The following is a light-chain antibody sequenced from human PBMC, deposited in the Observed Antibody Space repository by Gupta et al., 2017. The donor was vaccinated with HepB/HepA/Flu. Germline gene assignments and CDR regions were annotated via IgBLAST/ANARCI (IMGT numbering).Light chain of an antibody. Sequence: QSGLTQSRSVSASPGPSVTISCTGTTNDIGLYDYISWYQQRPGEVPRLILYDVSKRPTGISERFSGSKSGNAASLTISALQPDDEGDYFCCSYAGNNIHVFGSGTAVTVL. CDR3: CSYAGNNIHV. V-gene: IGLV2-11*01. J-gene: IGLJ1*01. CDR1: TNDIGLYDY. CDR2: DVS.